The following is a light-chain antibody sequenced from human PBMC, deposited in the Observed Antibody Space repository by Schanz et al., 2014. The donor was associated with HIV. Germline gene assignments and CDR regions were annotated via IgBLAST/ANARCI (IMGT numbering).Light chain of an antibody. CDR2: GVT. Sequence: QSALTQPRSVSGSPGQSVTISCTGTSSDVGNYNYVTWYQQHPGKAPKLLIFGVTERPSGIPDRVSGSKSGNTASLTISGLQAEDEADYYCSSYTRADTWVFGGGTKLTVL. J-gene: IGLJ3*02. V-gene: IGLV2-11*01. CDR1: SSDVGNYNY. CDR3: SSYTRADTWV.